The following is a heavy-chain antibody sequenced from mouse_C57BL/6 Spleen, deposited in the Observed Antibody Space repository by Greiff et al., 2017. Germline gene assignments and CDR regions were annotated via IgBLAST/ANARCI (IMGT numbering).Heavy chain of an antibody. CDR2: IHPNSGST. CDR1: GYTFSSYW. D-gene: IGHD2-14*01. CDR3: ARSAGYDFDY. V-gene: IGHV1-64*01. J-gene: IGHJ2*01. Sequence: QVQLQQSGAELVKPGASVKLSCKASGYTFSSYWMRWVKQRPGQGLEWIGMIHPNSGSTNYNEKFKSKATLTVDKSSSTAYMQLSSLTSVDSAVYYVARSAGYDFDYWGQGTTLTVSS.